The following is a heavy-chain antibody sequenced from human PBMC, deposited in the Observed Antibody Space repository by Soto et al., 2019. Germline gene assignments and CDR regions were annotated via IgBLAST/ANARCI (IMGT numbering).Heavy chain of an antibody. CDR2: IWYDGSNK. J-gene: IGHJ6*03. CDR1: GFTFSSYG. Sequence: GGSLRLSCAASGFTFSSYGMHWVRQAPGKGLEWVAVIWYDGSNKYYADSVKGRFTISRDNSKNTLYLQMNSLRAEDTAVYYCARDMVATSRSLYYYYYMDVWGKGTTVTVSS. CDR3: ARDMVATSRSLYYYYYMDV. V-gene: IGHV3-33*01. D-gene: IGHD5-12*01.